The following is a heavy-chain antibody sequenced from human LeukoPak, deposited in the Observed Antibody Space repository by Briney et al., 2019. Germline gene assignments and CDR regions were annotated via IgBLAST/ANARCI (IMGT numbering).Heavy chain of an antibody. CDR1: GFTFDDYA. J-gene: IGHJ3*02. CDR3: ARGAALDYYDSIDI. Sequence: PGRSLRLSCAAAGFTFDDYAMHWVRHAPGKGLEWVSGISWNSDSIGYAGSVKGRFIISRDNAKNSLYLQMNSLRAEDTALYSCARGAALDYYDSIDIWGQGTMVTVSS. CDR2: ISWNSDSI. V-gene: IGHV3-9*01. D-gene: IGHD3-22*01.